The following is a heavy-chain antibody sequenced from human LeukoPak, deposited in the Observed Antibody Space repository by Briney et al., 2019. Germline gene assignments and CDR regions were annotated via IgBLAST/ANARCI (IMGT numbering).Heavy chain of an antibody. D-gene: IGHD4-23*01. J-gene: IGHJ6*03. CDR2: INPNSGGT. Sequence: ASVKVSCKASGYTFTGYYMHWVRQAPGQGLEWMGWINPNSGGTNYAQEFQGRVTMTRDTSISTAYMELSRLRSDDTAVYYCARAGGAGNPSQYYYYYYYMDVWGKGTTVTVSS. V-gene: IGHV1-2*02. CDR1: GYTFTGYY. CDR3: ARAGGAGNPSQYYYYYYYMDV.